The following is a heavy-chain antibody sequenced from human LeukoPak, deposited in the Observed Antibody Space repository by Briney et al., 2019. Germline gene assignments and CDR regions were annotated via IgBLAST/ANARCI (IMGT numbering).Heavy chain of an antibody. D-gene: IGHD1-7*01. CDR3: ARHRITGTTGPFDY. CDR2: IYPGDSDT. Sequence: GESLKISCKGSGNRFTNYWIGWVRQMPGKGLEWMGIIYPGDSDTRYSPSFQGQVTISADKSISTAYLQWSSLKASDTAMYYCARHRITGTTGPFDYWGQGTLVTVSS. V-gene: IGHV5-51*01. CDR1: GNRFTNYW. J-gene: IGHJ4*02.